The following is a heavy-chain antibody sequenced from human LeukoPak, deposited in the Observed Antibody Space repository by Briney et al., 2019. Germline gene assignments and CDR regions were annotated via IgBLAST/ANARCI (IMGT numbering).Heavy chain of an antibody. J-gene: IGHJ5*02. V-gene: IGHV1-3*01. D-gene: IGHD2-8*01. CDR3: ARGRLGHGTNIKNNWFDP. CDR1: GYTFTNYA. Sequence: AASVKVSCKASGYTFTNYAMHWLRQAPGQRLEWMGWIHAGNGNTKYSQKFQGRVSITKNTSISTAYMDLSSLKSDDTAVYYCARGRLGHGTNIKNNWFDPWGQGTLVTVSS. CDR2: IHAGNGNT.